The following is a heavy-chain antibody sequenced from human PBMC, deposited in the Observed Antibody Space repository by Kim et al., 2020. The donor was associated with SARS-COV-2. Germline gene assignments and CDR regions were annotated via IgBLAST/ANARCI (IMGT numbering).Heavy chain of an antibody. D-gene: IGHD3-10*01. Sequence: GGSLRLSCAASGFTFSSYSMNWVRQAPGKGLEWVSSISSSSSYIYYADSVKGRFTISRDNAKNSLYLQMNSLRAEDTAVYYCANSIRWFGELLYWGQGTLVTVSS. CDR2: ISSSSSYI. CDR1: GFTFSSYS. CDR3: ANSIRWFGELLY. J-gene: IGHJ4*02. V-gene: IGHV3-21*01.